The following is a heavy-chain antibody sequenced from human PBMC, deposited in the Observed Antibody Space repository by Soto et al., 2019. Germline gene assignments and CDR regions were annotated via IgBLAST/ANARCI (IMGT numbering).Heavy chain of an antibody. CDR3: ARVDYDILTGYYGDFDY. V-gene: IGHV1-18*01. CDR1: GDTITSYG. CDR2: ISAYNGNT. J-gene: IGHJ4*02. D-gene: IGHD3-9*01. Sequence: ASMKASRKASGDTITSYGISWVRQAPEQGLEWMGWISAYNGNTNYAQKLQGRVTMTTDTSTSTAYMELRSLRSDDTAVYYCARVDYDILTGYYGDFDYWGQGTLVTVSS.